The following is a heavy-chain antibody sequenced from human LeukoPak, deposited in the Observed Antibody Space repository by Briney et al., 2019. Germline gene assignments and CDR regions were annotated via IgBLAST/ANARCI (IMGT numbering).Heavy chain of an antibody. CDR3: ARGGHEDHVEMATSNPFDY. D-gene: IGHD5-24*01. CDR1: GYTFTSYA. V-gene: IGHV7-4-1*02. CDR2: INTNTGNP. Sequence: ASVKVSCEASGYTFTSYAMNWVRQAPGQGLEWMGWINTNTGNPTYAQGFTGRFVFSLDTSVSTAYLQISSLKAEDTAVYYCARGGHEDHVEMATSNPFDYWGQGTLVTVSS. J-gene: IGHJ4*02.